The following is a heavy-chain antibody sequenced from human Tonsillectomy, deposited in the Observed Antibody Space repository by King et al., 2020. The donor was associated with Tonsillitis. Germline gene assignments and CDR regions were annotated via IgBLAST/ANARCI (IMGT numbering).Heavy chain of an antibody. CDR3: ARFSGNPVDY. CDR2: ISYDGSNK. V-gene: IGHV3-30*04. J-gene: IGHJ4*02. CDR1: GFTFSTYA. D-gene: IGHD3-10*01. Sequence: VQLVESGGGVVQPGRSLRLSCAASGFTFSTYAMHWVRQAPGKGLEWVAVISYDGSNKYYADSVKGRFTISRDNSKNTLYLQMNSLRAEDTAVYYCARFSGNPVDYWGQGTLVTVSS.